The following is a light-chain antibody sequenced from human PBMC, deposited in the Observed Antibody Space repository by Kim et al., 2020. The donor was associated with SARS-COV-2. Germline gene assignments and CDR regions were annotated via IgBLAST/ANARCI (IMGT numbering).Light chain of an antibody. CDR2: GAS. V-gene: IGKV3-15*01. Sequence: EKVLTQSPATLSVSPGERATLSCRASQTISSKLAWYQQKPGQAPRLLIYGASTRATGIPARFSGSGSGTEFTLTIGGLQSEDFAVYYCQQYHNWYTFGQGTKLEI. CDR1: QTISSK. J-gene: IGKJ2*01. CDR3: QQYHNWYT.